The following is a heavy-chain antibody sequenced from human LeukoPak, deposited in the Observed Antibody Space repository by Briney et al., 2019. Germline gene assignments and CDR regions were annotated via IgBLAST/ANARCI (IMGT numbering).Heavy chain of an antibody. Sequence: SETLSLTCTVSGGSISSGDYYWSWIRQPPGKGLEWIGYIYYSGSTYYNPSLKSRVTISVDTSKNQFSLKLSSVTAADTAVYYCARGRIIAALYWFDPWGQGTLVTVSS. CDR2: IYYSGST. D-gene: IGHD6-6*01. CDR1: GGSISSGDYY. V-gene: IGHV4-30-4*08. J-gene: IGHJ5*02. CDR3: ARGRIIAALYWFDP.